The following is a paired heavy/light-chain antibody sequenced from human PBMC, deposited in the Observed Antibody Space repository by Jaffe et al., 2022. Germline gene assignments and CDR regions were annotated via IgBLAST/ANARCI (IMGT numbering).Light chain of an antibody. CDR2: GNN. CDR3: GTWDNSLSSGV. Sequence: QSVLTQPPSVSAAPGQKVTISCSGSSSNIAKNYVSWYQQLPGTAPKLLIYGNNKRPSGIPDRFSGSKSGTSGTLVITGLQTGDEADYYCGTWDNSLSSGVFGGGTKLTVL. CDR1: SSNIAKNY. V-gene: IGLV1-51*02. J-gene: IGLJ2*01.
Heavy chain of an antibody. Sequence: QVQLQESGPGLVKPSQTLSLTCTVSGASISSGSYFWTWIRQPAGKGLEWIGRIYASGSTNYNPSLRSRVTISVDTSKNQFSLNLSSVTAADTAVYYCEALAAPFDYWGQGTLVTVSS. CDR3: EALAAPFDY. CDR2: IYASGST. CDR1: GASISSGSYF. D-gene: IGHD6-25*01. J-gene: IGHJ4*02. V-gene: IGHV4-61*02.